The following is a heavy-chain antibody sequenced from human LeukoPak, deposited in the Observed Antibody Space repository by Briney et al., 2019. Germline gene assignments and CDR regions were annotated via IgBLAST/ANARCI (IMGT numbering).Heavy chain of an antibody. V-gene: IGHV3-74*01. CDR2: INSDGSIT. J-gene: IGHJ4*02. CDR1: GFTFTTYW. Sequence: GGSLRLSCAASGFTFTTYWMHWVRQAPGKGLVWVSHINSDGSITSYADSVKGRFTISRDNAKNTLYLQMNSLKTEDTAVYYCHRSKTFDYWGQGTLVTVSS. CDR3: HRSKTFDY.